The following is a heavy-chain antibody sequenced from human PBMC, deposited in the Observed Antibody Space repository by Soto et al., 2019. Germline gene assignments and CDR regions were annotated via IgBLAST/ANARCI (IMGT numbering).Heavy chain of an antibody. D-gene: IGHD3-3*01. CDR1: GFTFTSPA. CDR2: IVVGSGNT. CDR3: AAYSLTIFGVEETYGMDV. Sequence: GASVKVSCKASGFTFTSPAVQWVRQARGQRLEWIGCIVVGSGNTNYAKKFQERVTITRDMSTSTAYMELSSLRSEDTAVYYCAAYSLTIFGVEETYGMDVGGQGTTVPVSS. J-gene: IGHJ6*02. V-gene: IGHV1-58*01.